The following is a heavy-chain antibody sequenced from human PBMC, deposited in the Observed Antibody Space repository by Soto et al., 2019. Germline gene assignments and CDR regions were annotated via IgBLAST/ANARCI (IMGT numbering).Heavy chain of an antibody. V-gene: IGHV1-69*13. CDR1: GGTFSSYA. J-gene: IGHJ3*02. Sequence: ASLKVSCKASGGTFSSYAISWVRQAPGQGLEWMGGIIPIFGTANYAQKFQGRVTITADESTSAAYMELSSLRSEDTAVYYCARGIPPSNYYDSSGNDAFDIWGQGTMVTVSS. CDR2: IIPIFGTA. D-gene: IGHD3-22*01. CDR3: ARGIPPSNYYDSSGNDAFDI.